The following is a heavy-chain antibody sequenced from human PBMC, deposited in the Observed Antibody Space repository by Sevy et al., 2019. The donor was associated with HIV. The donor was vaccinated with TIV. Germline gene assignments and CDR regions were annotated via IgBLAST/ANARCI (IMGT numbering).Heavy chain of an antibody. J-gene: IGHJ6*02. CDR2: ISYDGSNK. Sequence: GGSLRLSCAASGFTFSSYAMHWVRQAPGKGLEWVAVISYDGSNKYYADSVKGRFTISRDNSKNTLYLQMNSLRAEDTAVYYCARDRDDYASGRRHPYYYYHGMDVWGQGTTVTVSS. D-gene: IGHD3-10*01. CDR3: ARDRDDYASGRRHPYYYYHGMDV. CDR1: GFTFSSYA. V-gene: IGHV3-30-3*01.